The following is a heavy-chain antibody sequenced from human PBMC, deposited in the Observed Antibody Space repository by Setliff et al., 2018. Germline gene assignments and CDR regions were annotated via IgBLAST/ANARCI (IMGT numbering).Heavy chain of an antibody. CDR1: GYTFTSYY. CDR3: RLWSHNYRNDY. V-gene: IGHV1-46*01. J-gene: IGHJ4*02. CDR2: INPTGGST. Sequence: ASVKVSCKASGYTFTSYYMHWVRQAPGQGLEWMGLINPTGGSTSYAQKFQGRVTMTRDTSTSTVFMELSSLRPDDTAVYYCRLWSHNYRNDYRGQGTVVTSPQ. D-gene: IGHD3-16*01.